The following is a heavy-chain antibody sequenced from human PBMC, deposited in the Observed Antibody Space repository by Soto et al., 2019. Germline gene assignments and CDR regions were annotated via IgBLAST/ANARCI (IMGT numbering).Heavy chain of an antibody. J-gene: IGHJ3*02. D-gene: IGHD3-22*01. CDR1: GFTFTSSS. Sequence: SVKVSCKASGFTFTSSSVQWVRQARGQRLEWIGWIVVGSGNTNYAQKFQERVTITRDMSTSTAYMELSSLRSEDTAVYYCAAARYYYDSSGYYPGGAFDIWGQGTMVTVSS. V-gene: IGHV1-58*01. CDR2: IVVGSGNT. CDR3: AAARYYYDSSGYYPGGAFDI.